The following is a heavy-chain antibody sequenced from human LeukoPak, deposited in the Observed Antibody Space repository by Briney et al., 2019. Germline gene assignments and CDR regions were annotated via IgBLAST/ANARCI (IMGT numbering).Heavy chain of an antibody. V-gene: IGHV4-38-2*02. CDR3: ARADITMVRGVTSSWFDP. CDR2: IYHSGST. CDR1: GYFISSGYY. Sequence: SETLSLTCTVSGYFISSGYYWGWIRQPPGKGLEWIGSIYHSGSTYYNPSLKSRVTISVDTSKNQFSLKLSSVTAADTAVYYCARADITMVRGVTSSWFDPWGQGTLVTVSS. D-gene: IGHD3-10*01. J-gene: IGHJ5*02.